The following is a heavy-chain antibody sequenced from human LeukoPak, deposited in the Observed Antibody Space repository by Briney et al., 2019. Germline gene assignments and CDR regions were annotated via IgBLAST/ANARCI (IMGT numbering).Heavy chain of an antibody. CDR3: ATQLFGYTTG. Sequence: GGSLRLSCAASGFTFSTYTMNWVRQAPGKGLEWVSSISTGSSYIYYADSVRGRFTISRDNAKNSLYLQMNSLISEDTAVYYCATQLFGYTTGWGQGTLVTVSS. CDR1: GFTFSTYT. V-gene: IGHV3-21*01. CDR2: ISTGSSYI. J-gene: IGHJ4*02. D-gene: IGHD2-2*02.